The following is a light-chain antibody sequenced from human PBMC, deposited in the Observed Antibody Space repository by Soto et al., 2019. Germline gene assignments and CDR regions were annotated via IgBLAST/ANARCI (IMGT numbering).Light chain of an antibody. J-gene: IGLJ3*02. CDR2: EGT. Sequence: QSALTQPPSASGSPGQSVTLSCTRTSSDVGAYNYVSWYQQHAGKAPKLVIYEGTKRPSGVPDRFSGSKSANTASLTVSGLQVEDEADDYCSSFASGNTGVFGGGTKVTVL. CDR1: SSDVGAYNY. CDR3: SSFASGNTGV. V-gene: IGLV2-8*01.